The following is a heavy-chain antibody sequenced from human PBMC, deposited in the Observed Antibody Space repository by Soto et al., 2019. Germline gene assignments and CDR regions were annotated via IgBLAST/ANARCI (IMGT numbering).Heavy chain of an antibody. D-gene: IGHD2-21*02. CDR3: ASAYCGGDCYSPYYYYYGMDV. V-gene: IGHV4-31*02. CDR2: IYYSGST. Sequence: PSETLSLTCTVSGGSISSGGYYWSWIRQHPGKGLEWIGYIYYSGSTYYNPSLKSRVTISVDTSKNQFSLKLSSVTAADTAVYYCASAYCGGDCYSPYYYYYGMDVWGQGTTVTVSS. CDR1: GGSISSGGYY. J-gene: IGHJ6*02.